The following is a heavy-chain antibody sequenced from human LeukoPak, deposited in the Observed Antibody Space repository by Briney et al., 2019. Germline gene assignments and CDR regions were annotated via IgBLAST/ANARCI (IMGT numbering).Heavy chain of an antibody. CDR3: ARASPYGSGSYYAI. Sequence: SETLSLTCTVSGGSISSYSYHWSWIRQPAGKGLEWIGRIYTRGSTNYNPSLKSRVTISVDTSKNQFSLKLSSVTAADTAMYYCARASPYGSGSYYAIWGQGTMVTVSS. J-gene: IGHJ3*02. V-gene: IGHV4-61*02. CDR2: IYTRGST. D-gene: IGHD3-10*01. CDR1: GGSISSYSYH.